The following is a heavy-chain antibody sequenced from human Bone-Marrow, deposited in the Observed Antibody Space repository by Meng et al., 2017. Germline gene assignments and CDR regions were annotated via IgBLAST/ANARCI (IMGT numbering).Heavy chain of an antibody. Sequence: QVQLQQWGAGLLKPSETLSLTCTVYGGSFRGYYWSWIRQPPGKGLEWIGEINHSGSTNYIPSLKSRVTISLDTSKNQFSLKLNSVIAADTAVHYCARRTGPPGRYFDYWGQGTLVTVSS. V-gene: IGHV4-34*01. D-gene: IGHD3-10*01. CDR1: GGSFRGYY. CDR2: INHSGST. CDR3: ARRTGPPGRYFDY. J-gene: IGHJ4*02.